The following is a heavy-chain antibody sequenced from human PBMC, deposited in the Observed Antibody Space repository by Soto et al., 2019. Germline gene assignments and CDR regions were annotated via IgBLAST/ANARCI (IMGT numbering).Heavy chain of an antibody. Sequence: QVQLVQSGAEVKKPGASVKVSCKASGYTFTSYDINWVRQATGQGLEWMGWMNPNRGNTGYAQKFQGRVTMTRNTSISTAYMELSSLRSEDTAVYYCARSAPTTGEGLYYYYYYMDVWGKGTTVTVSS. CDR1: GYTFTSYD. CDR2: MNPNRGNT. D-gene: IGHD4-17*01. V-gene: IGHV1-8*01. CDR3: ARSAPTTGEGLYYYYYYMDV. J-gene: IGHJ6*03.